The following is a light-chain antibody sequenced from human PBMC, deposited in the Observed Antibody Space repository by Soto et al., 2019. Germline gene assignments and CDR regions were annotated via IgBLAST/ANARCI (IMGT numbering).Light chain of an antibody. CDR2: AAS. CDR3: QQSYTTWWT. J-gene: IGKJ1*01. CDR1: QSISSY. Sequence: DLQMTQSPSSLSASVGDRVTITCRESQSISSYLNWYQQKPGKAPKLLIYAASSLQSGVPSRFSGSGSGTDFTLTISSLQPEDFAAYYCQQSYTTWWTFGQGTKVEIQ. V-gene: IGKV1-39*01.